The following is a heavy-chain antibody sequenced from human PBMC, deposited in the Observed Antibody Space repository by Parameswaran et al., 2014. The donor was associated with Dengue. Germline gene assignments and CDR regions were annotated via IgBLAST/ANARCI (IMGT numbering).Heavy chain of an antibody. J-gene: IGHJ4*02. Sequence: MPGVRQAPGKGLEWVAVIWYDGSNKYYADSVKGRFTISRDNSKNTLYLQMNSLRAEDTAVYYCARDGLRWSQETYYFDYWGQGTLVTVSS. CDR2: IWYDGSNK. CDR3: ARDGLRWSQETYYFDY. D-gene: IGHD4-23*01. V-gene: IGHV3-33*01.